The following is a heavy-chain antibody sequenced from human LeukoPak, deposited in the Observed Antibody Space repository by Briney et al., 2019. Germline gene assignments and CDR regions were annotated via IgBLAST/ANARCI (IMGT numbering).Heavy chain of an antibody. CDR1: GYTFTSYD. CDR2: MNPNSGNT. Sequence: ASVKVSCKASGYTFTSYDINWVRQAAGQGLEWMAWMNPNSGNTGYAQKFQGRVTVTRNTSIDTAYMELSSLRSEDTAVYYCARGFRDAYSRKFDSWGQGALVTASS. CDR3: ARGFRDAYSRKFDS. V-gene: IGHV1-8*01. D-gene: IGHD1-26*01. J-gene: IGHJ4*02.